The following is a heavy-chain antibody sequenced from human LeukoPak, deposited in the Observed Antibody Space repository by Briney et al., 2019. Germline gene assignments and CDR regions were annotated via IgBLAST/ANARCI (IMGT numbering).Heavy chain of an antibody. J-gene: IGHJ4*02. V-gene: IGHV4-39*01. CDR1: GGSIRSRGYF. CDR2: IYYSVST. CDR3: ARRISINLIAY. D-gene: IGHD1-14*01. Sequence: SETLSLTCTVSGGSIRSRGYFWGWIRQPPGKGLEWIGSIYYSVSTYYNPSLKSRVTISVDTSKNQFSLKLRSVTAANTAVYYCARRISINLIAYWGQGTPVTVSS.